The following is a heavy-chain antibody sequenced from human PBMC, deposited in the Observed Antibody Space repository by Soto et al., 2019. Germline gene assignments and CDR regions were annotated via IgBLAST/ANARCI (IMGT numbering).Heavy chain of an antibody. CDR1: GVSISGVDYY. J-gene: IGHJ4*02. V-gene: IGHV4-30-4*01. D-gene: IGHD4-17*01. CDR2: MHHSGST. Sequence: QVQLQESGPGLVKPSQTLSLTCTVSGVSISGVDYYWSWIRQPPGKGLEWIGYMHHSGSTYYNPSLKSRVAILVDTSKNQFSLKLSSVAAADTAVYYCARHDYSDYQVDSWGQGTLVAVSS. CDR3: ARHDYSDYQVDS.